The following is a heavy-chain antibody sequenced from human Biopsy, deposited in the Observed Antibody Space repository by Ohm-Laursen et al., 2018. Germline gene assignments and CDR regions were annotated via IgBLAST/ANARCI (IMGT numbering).Heavy chain of an antibody. D-gene: IGHD1-26*01. Sequence: GTLSLTCPVSGGSTSSYYWSWIRQPPGKGLEWIGYIYYTGSTNYNPSLKSRVTISVDTSMNHLSLRLTSVTAADTAVYYCARHAPSYSGSYWRYFDLWGRGTLVTVSS. CDR1: GGSTSSYY. J-gene: IGHJ2*01. V-gene: IGHV4-59*08. CDR3: ARHAPSYSGSYWRYFDL. CDR2: IYYTGST.